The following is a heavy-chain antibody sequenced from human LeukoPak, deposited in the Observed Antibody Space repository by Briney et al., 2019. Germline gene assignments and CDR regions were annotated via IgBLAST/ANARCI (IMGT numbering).Heavy chain of an antibody. Sequence: PSETLSLTCTVSGGSISSYYWSWIRQPPGKGLEWIGYISYSGGTSYNPSLKSRVTISLDTSKKGFSLRMSSLSAAGTALYYCARYIVSYPHDAFDIWGQGTMVTVSS. J-gene: IGHJ3*02. CDR1: GGSISSYY. CDR3: ARYIVSYPHDAFDI. V-gene: IGHV4-59*01. CDR2: ISYSGGT. D-gene: IGHD2-15*01.